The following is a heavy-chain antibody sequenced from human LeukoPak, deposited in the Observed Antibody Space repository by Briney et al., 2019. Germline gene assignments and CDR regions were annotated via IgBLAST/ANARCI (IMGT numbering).Heavy chain of an antibody. Sequence: GALRLSCAASGFTFSSYSMNGVRQAPGKGLEWVSSISSSSSYIYYADSVKGRFTISRDNAKNSLYLQMNSLRAEDTAVYYCAREGDSSGYPPAGAFDIWGQGTMVTVSS. V-gene: IGHV3-21*01. J-gene: IGHJ3*02. D-gene: IGHD3-22*01. CDR2: ISSSSSYI. CDR3: AREGDSSGYPPAGAFDI. CDR1: GFTFSSYS.